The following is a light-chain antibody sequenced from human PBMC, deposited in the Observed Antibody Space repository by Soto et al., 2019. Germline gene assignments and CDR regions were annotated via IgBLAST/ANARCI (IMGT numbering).Light chain of an antibody. CDR2: GAS. CDR3: QQSGRSHT. V-gene: IGKV3-20*01. CDR1: QSVSSSY. J-gene: IGKJ2*01. Sequence: EIVLTQSPGTLSLSPGERATLSCRASQSVSSSYLAWYQQKPGQAPRLLIYGASSRATDIPDGFSGSGSGTDFTLTISRLEPEDVAVYYCQQSGRSHTCGQGTKLEIK.